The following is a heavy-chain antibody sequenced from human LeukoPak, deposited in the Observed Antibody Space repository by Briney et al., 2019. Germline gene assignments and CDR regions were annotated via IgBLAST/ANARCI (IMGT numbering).Heavy chain of an antibody. J-gene: IGHJ4*02. CDR1: GFTFSSYA. D-gene: IGHD3-22*01. CDR3: AKNRDISSGYYYYFDY. CDR2: ISGSGGST. V-gene: IGHV3-23*01. Sequence: GGSLRLSCAASGFTFSSYAMSWVRQAPGKGLEWVSAISGSGGSTYYADSVKGRFTISRDNSKNTLYLQMNSLRAEDTAVYYCAKNRDISSGYYYYFDYWGQGTLVTVSS.